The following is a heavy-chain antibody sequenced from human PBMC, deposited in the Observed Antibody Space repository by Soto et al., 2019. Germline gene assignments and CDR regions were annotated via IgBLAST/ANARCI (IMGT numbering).Heavy chain of an antibody. CDR1: GFTFGDFA. J-gene: IGHJ4*02. V-gene: IGHV3-33*06. D-gene: IGHD3-16*01. Sequence: QVQLVESGGGVVQPGTSLRLSCVTSGFTFGDFAMHWVRQPPGKGLEWVAVIWYDGSNAYHADSVKGRFTISRDNSKNTLYLQMNSLRAEDTAMYYCAKDGASWGQGTLVTVS. CDR2: IWYDGSNA. CDR3: AKDGAS.